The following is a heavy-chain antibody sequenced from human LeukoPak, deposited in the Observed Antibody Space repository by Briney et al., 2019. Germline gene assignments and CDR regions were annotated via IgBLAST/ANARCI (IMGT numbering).Heavy chain of an antibody. D-gene: IGHD6-25*01. V-gene: IGHV4-59*01. J-gene: IGHJ3*02. CDR3: AREHQPGSSGYLPGAFDI. CDR1: GGFISSYY. CDR2: IYYSGST. Sequence: PSETLSLTCTVSGGFISSYYWSWIRQPPGKGLEWIGYIYYSGSTNYNPSLKSRVTISVDTSKNQFSLKLSSVTAADTAVYYCAREHQPGSSGYLPGAFDIWGQGTMVTVSS.